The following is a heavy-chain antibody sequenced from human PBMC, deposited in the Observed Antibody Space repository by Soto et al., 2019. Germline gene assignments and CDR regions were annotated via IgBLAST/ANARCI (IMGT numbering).Heavy chain of an antibody. D-gene: IGHD4-17*01. J-gene: IGHJ4*02. Sequence: SLRLSCAASGFTFSSYAMHWVRQAPGKGLEWVAVISYDGSNKYYADSVKGRFTISRDNSKNTLYLQMNSLRAEDTAVYYCARDKETTVVTPPDYWGQGTLVTVSS. CDR2: ISYDGSNK. CDR1: GFTFSSYA. CDR3: ARDKETTVVTPPDY. V-gene: IGHV3-30-3*01.